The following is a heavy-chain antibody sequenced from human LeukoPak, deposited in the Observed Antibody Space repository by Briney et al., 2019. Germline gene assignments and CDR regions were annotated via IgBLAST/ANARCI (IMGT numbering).Heavy chain of an antibody. CDR2: IRYDGSNK. Sequence: GGSLRLSCAASGFTFSSYGMHWVRQAPGKGLEWVAFIRYDGSNKYYADSVKGRFTISRDNSKNTLYLQMNSLRAEDTAVYYCANEIGYCSSTSCSEDFDYWGQGTLVTVSS. CDR3: ANEIGYCSSTSCSEDFDY. D-gene: IGHD2-2*01. CDR1: GFTFSSYG. J-gene: IGHJ4*02. V-gene: IGHV3-30*02.